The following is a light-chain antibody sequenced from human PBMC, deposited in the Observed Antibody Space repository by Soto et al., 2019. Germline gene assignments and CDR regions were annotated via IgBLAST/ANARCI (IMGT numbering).Light chain of an antibody. CDR3: QQYDSSPPYT. V-gene: IGKV3-20*01. CDR2: GAS. J-gene: IGKJ2*01. Sequence: EIVLTQSPGTLSLSPGERATLSCRASQSVSSSYLAWYQQKPGQAPRLLIYGASSRPTGIPDRFSGSGSGTGFTLTISRLEPEDCAVYYCQQYDSSPPYTFGQGTKLEIK. CDR1: QSVSSSY.